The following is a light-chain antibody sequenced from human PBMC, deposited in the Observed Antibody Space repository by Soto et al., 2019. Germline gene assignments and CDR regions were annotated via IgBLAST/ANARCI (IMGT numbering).Light chain of an antibody. CDR3: QQYGSTQVT. Sequence: EIVLTQSPGTLSLSPGERATLSCRASQSVSSSYLAWYQQKPGQAPRLLIYGASSRATGTPDRYSGSGSGTDFTLTISRLEPEDFAVYYCQQYGSTQVTFGGGTKVDIK. CDR1: QSVSSSY. CDR2: GAS. J-gene: IGKJ4*01. V-gene: IGKV3-20*01.